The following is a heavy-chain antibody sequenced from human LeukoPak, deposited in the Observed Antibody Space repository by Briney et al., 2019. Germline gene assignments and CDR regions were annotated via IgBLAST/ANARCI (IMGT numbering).Heavy chain of an antibody. V-gene: IGHV4-34*01. CDR3: ARDSRRDGYNLDY. Sequence: SETLSLTCAVYGGFLSGYYWSWIRQPPGKGLEWIGEINHSGSTNYNPSLKSRVTISVDTSKNEFSLKLSSVTAADTAVYYCARDSRRDGYNLDYWGRGTLVTVSS. J-gene: IGHJ4*02. D-gene: IGHD5-24*01. CDR1: GGFLSGYY. CDR2: INHSGST.